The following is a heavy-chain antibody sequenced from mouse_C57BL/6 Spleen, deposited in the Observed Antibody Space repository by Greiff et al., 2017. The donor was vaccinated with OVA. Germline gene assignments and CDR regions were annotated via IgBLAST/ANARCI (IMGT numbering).Heavy chain of an antibody. J-gene: IGHJ1*03. CDR1: GFTFSSYG. CDR3: ARRGYGSSYGWYFDV. D-gene: IGHD1-1*01. V-gene: IGHV5-6*03. CDR2: ISSGGSYT. Sequence: EVKLVESGGGLVKPGGSLKLSCAASGFTFSSYGMSWVRQTPDKRLEWVATISSGGSYTYYPDSVKGRFTISRDNAKNTLYLQMSSLKSEDTAMYYCARRGYGSSYGWYFDVWGTGTTVTVSS.